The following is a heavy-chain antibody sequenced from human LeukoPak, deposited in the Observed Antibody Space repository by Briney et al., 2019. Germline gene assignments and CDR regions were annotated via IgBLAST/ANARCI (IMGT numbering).Heavy chain of an antibody. CDR2: ISYDGSNK. V-gene: IGHV3-30*04. D-gene: IGHD5/OR15-5a*01. CDR1: GFTFSSYA. Sequence: PGGSLRLSCAASGFTFSSYAMHWVRQAPGKGLEWVAVISYDGSNKYYADSVKGRFTISRDNSKNTLYLQMNSLRSDDTAVYYCARDRSTHDYWGQGTLVTVSS. CDR3: ARDRSTHDY. J-gene: IGHJ4*02.